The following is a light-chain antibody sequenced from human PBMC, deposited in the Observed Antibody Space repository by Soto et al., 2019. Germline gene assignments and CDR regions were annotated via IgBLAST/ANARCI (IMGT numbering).Light chain of an antibody. CDR2: GAS. CDR1: QSVSSN. CDR3: QQYHNWPPYT. J-gene: IGKJ2*01. V-gene: IGKV3-15*01. Sequence: EIVMTQSPATLSVSPGERATLSCRASQSVSSNLALYQEKPGQAPRLLIYGASTRATGIPDRVSGSGSGTEFTLTISSLQSEDFAVYYCQQYHNWPPYTFGQGTKLEIK.